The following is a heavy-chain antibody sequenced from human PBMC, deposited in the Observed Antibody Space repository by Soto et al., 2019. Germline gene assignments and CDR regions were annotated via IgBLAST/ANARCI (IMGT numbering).Heavy chain of an antibody. CDR1: GFTFSSYA. Sequence: EVQLLESGGGLVQPGGSLRLSCAASGFTFSSYAMSWVRQAPGKGLEWVSAISGSGGSTYYADSVKGRFTITRDNAKNKVYLQMNSLRAEDTAVYYVVKDPTRSSSHYYYGMDVWGQGTTVTRSS. J-gene: IGHJ6*02. CDR2: ISGSGGST. V-gene: IGHV3-23*01. CDR3: VKDPTRSSSHYYYGMDV. D-gene: IGHD6-6*01.